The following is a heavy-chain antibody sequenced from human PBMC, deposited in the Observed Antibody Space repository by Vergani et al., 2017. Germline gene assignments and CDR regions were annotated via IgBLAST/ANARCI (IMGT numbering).Heavy chain of an antibody. J-gene: IGHJ4*02. V-gene: IGHV1-58*01. CDR1: GFTFTSSA. D-gene: IGHD5-18*01. CDR3: ARDVKGPSTAMAQS. Sequence: QMQLVQSGPEVKKPGTSVKVSCKASGFTFTSSAVQWVRQARGQRLEWIGWIVVGSGNTNYAQKFQGRVTITADESTSTAYMELSSLRSEDTAVYYCARDVKGPSTAMAQSWGQGTLVTVSS. CDR2: IVVGSGNT.